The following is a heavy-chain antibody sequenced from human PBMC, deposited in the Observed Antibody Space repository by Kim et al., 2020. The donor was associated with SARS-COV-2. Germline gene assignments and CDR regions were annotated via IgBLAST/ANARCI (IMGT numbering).Heavy chain of an antibody. CDR3: ARDRQEGIAVAGTAVYYYYYGMDV. D-gene: IGHD6-19*01. CDR2: IYYSGST. Sequence: SETLSLTCTVSGGSISSYYWSWIRQPPGKGLEWIGYIYYSGSTNYNPSLKSRVTISVDTSKNQFSLKLSSVTAADTAVYYCARDRQEGIAVAGTAVYYYYYGMDVWGKGTTVTVSS. CDR1: GGSISSYY. J-gene: IGHJ6*04. V-gene: IGHV4-59*01.